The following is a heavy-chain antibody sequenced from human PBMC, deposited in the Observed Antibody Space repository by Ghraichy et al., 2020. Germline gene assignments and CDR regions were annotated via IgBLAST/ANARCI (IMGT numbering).Heavy chain of an antibody. J-gene: IGHJ2*01. CDR3: AQIKIRGNWYFDL. D-gene: IGHD3-16*01. CDR1: GFTFSNYG. CDR2: ISSSGDET. V-gene: IGHV3-23*01. Sequence: ETLSLTCAASGFTFSNYGMSWVRQAPGKGLEWVSSISSSGDETFYADSVKGRFTISRDNSKNTLYLQMNSLRAEDTAVYYCAQIKIRGNWYFDLWGRGTLVTVAS.